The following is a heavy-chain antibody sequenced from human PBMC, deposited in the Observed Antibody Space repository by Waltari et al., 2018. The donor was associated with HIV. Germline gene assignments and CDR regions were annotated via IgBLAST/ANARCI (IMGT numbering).Heavy chain of an antibody. D-gene: IGHD6-13*01. CDR1: DGSTRSYS. J-gene: IGHJ6*02. CDR3: ARDPIAAAGRNYYGMDV. V-gene: IGHV4-4*07. Sequence: QVKLQESGPGVLKPSETLALTCSVADGSTRSYSRCWIRQPAGKGLEWIGRIYTSGSTNYNPSLKSRVTMSVDTSKKQFSLKLSSVTAADTAVYYCARDPIAAAGRNYYGMDVWGQGTTVTVSS. CDR2: IYTSGST.